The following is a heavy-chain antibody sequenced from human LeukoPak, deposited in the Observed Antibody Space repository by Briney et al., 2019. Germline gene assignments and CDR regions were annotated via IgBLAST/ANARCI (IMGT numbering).Heavy chain of an antibody. CDR2: IYSGGST. D-gene: IGHD2-21*01. CDR1: GFTVSSNY. J-gene: IGHJ6*02. V-gene: IGHV3-53*04. CDR3: ARISGDYYYYGMDV. Sequence: GGSLRLSCAASGFTVSSNYMSWVRQAPGKGLEWVSVIYSGGSTYYADSVKGRFTISRHSSKNTLYLQMNSLRAEDTAVYYCARISGDYYYYGMDVWGQGTTVTVSS.